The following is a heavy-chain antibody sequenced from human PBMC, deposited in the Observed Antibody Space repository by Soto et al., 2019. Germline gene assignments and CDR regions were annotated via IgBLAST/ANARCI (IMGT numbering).Heavy chain of an antibody. V-gene: IGHV1-18*01. CDR3: ARVGDWNYRHHAFDI. J-gene: IGHJ3*02. CDR2: ISAYNGNT. D-gene: IGHD1-7*01. Sequence: VASVKVSCKASGYTFTSYGISWVRQAPGQGLEWMGWISAYNGNTNYAQKLQGRVTMTTDTSTSTAYMELRSLRSDDTAVYYCARVGDWNYRHHAFDIWGQGTMVTVSS. CDR1: GYTFTSYG.